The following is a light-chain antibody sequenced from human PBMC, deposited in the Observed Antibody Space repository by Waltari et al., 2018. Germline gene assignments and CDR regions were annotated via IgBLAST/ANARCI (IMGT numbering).Light chain of an antibody. CDR3: SSYTSSSTWV. CDR1: RRAVGGYNY. V-gene: IGLV2-14*01. Sequence: QSALTQPASVAGSPGQSVPISCTGTRRAVGGYNYVSWYQQHPGKAPKLMIYEVSNRPSGVSNRFSGSKSGNTASLTISGLQAEDEADYYCSSYTSSSTWVFGGGTKLTVL. CDR2: EVS. J-gene: IGLJ3*02.